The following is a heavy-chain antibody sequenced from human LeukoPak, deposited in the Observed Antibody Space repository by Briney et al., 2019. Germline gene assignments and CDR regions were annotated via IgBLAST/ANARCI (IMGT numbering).Heavy chain of an antibody. V-gene: IGHV3-7*01. CDR3: VRLFGGVTTFDY. CDR1: GFTFSTYS. J-gene: IGHJ4*02. D-gene: IGHD4-17*01. Sequence: PGGSLRLSCAASGFTFSTYSMSWVRQAPGKGLDWVASINHDGSAEYYVDSVRGRFTISRDNAKNSLYLQVNSLRVDDTAVYYCVRLFGGVTTFDYWGQGTLVTVSS. CDR2: INHDGSAE.